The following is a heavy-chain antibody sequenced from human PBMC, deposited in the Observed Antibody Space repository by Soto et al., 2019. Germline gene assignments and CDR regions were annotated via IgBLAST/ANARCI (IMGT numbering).Heavy chain of an antibody. D-gene: IGHD3-22*01. Sequence: WASVKVSCKASGYTFTSYAMHWVRQAPGQRLEWMGWINAGNGNTKYSQKFQGRVTITRDTSASTAYMELSSLRSEDTAVYYCARDLRYYYDSSGSHEFDPWGQGTLVTVSS. CDR2: INAGNGNT. V-gene: IGHV1-3*01. J-gene: IGHJ5*02. CDR1: GYTFTSYA. CDR3: ARDLRYYYDSSGSHEFDP.